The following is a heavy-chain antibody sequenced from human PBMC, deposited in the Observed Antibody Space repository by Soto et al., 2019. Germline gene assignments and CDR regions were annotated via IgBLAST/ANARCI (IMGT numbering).Heavy chain of an antibody. D-gene: IGHD2-21*01. CDR2: IKQDGSER. Sequence: LRLSCAASGFTFGNYWMSWVRQAPGKGPEWVANIKQDGSERNYVDSVKGRFTISRDNAENSLYLQMNSLRVEDTGVYYCASARHIGPWGQGTLVTVYS. CDR3: ASARHIGP. CDR1: GFTFGNYW. V-gene: IGHV3-7*01. J-gene: IGHJ5*02.